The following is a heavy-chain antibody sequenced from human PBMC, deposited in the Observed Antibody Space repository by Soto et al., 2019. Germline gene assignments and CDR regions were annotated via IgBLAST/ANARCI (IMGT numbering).Heavy chain of an antibody. CDR2: IIPMFETV. J-gene: IGHJ6*02. D-gene: IGHD2-15*01. Sequence: SVKVYCRASGGTFDNYAVSLVRQAPGQGLEWMGGIIPMFETVNYAQRFQGRLTIAADESTSTAYMELTSLTSADTAIYFCARGLRTGNYGMDVWSQGTTVTVS. CDR1: GGTFDNYA. V-gene: IGHV1-69*13. CDR3: ARGLRTGNYGMDV.